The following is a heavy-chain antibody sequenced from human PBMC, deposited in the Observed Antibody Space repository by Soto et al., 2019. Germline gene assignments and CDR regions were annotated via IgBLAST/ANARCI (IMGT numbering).Heavy chain of an antibody. J-gene: IGHJ4*02. CDR3: ARDKRGYSGYDGFDY. Sequence: GGSLRLSCAASGFTVSSNYMSWVRQAPGKGLEWVSVIYSGGSTYYADSVKGRFTISRDNSKNTLYLQMNSLRAEDTAVYYCARDKRGYSGYDGFDYWGQGTLVTVSS. V-gene: IGHV3-53*01. CDR2: IYSGGST. D-gene: IGHD5-12*01. CDR1: GFTVSSNY.